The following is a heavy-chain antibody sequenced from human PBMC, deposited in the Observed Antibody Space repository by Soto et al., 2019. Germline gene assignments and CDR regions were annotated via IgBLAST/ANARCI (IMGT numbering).Heavy chain of an antibody. D-gene: IGHD3-3*01. CDR3: AADDVLGRDFWSGYYNFDY. V-gene: IGHV1-69*01. CDR2: IIPIFGTA. Sequence: QVQLVQSGAEVKKPGSSVKVSCKASGGTFSSYAISWVRQAPGQGLEWMGGIIPIFGTANYAQKFQGRVTITADESTSTAYMELSSLRSEDTAVYYCAADDVLGRDFWSGYYNFDYWGQGTLVTVSS. CDR1: GGTFSSYA. J-gene: IGHJ4*02.